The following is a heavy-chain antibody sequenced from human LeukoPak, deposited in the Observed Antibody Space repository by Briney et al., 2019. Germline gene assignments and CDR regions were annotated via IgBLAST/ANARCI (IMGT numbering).Heavy chain of an antibody. CDR3: AKGKYSGSLHDAFDI. Sequence: QPGRSLRLSCAASGFTFDDYAMHWVRQAPGKGLEWVSGISWNSGNIGYADSVKGRFTISRDNAKNSLYLQMNSLRAEDTALYYCAKGKYSGSLHDAFDIWGQGTMVTVSS. CDR2: ISWNSGNI. J-gene: IGHJ3*02. D-gene: IGHD1-26*01. V-gene: IGHV3-9*01. CDR1: GFTFDDYA.